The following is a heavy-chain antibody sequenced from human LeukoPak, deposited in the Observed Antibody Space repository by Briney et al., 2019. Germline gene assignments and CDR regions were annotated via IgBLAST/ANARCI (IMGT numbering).Heavy chain of an antibody. Sequence: GGSLRLSCAASGFTFSDYYMSWIRQAPGKGLEWVAVISYDGSNKYYADSVKGRFTISRDNSKNTLYLQMNSLRAEDTAVYYCARGYSYENAFDIWGQGTMVTVSS. V-gene: IGHV3-30*03. CDR2: ISYDGSNK. CDR3: ARGYSYENAFDI. CDR1: GFTFSDYY. D-gene: IGHD5-18*01. J-gene: IGHJ3*02.